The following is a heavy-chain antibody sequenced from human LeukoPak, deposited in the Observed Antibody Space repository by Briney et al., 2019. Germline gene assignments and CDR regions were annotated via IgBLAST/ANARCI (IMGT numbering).Heavy chain of an antibody. CDR3: AKDLSATVTTSPFDY. D-gene: IGHD4-17*01. V-gene: IGHV3-49*04. J-gene: IGHJ4*02. CDR1: GFTFGDYA. Sequence: GGSLRLSCTASGFTFGDYAMSWVRQAPGKGLEWVGFIRSKAYGGTTEYAASVKGRFTISRDDSKNIAYLQMNSLRAEDTAVYYCAKDLSATVTTSPFDYWGQGTLVTVSS. CDR2: IRSKAYGGTT.